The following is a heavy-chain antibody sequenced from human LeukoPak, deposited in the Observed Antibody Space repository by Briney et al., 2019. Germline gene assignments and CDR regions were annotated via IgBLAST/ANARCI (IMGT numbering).Heavy chain of an antibody. CDR1: GGSINGYF. CDR2: IYTSGNT. V-gene: IGHV4-4*07. D-gene: IGHD2-15*01. J-gene: IGHJ4*02. CDR3: ARSARVEPTSGYYFDS. Sequence: PSETLSLTCSLSGGSINGYFWGWIRQPAGKGLEWIGRIYTSGNTDYNPSLNSRVTMSVDTSRNQFSLRLSSVSAADTAVYYCARSARVEPTSGYYFDSWGRGTLVTVSS.